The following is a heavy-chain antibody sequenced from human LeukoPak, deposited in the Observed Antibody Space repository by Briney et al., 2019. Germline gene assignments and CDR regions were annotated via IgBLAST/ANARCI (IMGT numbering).Heavy chain of an antibody. Sequence: GGSLRLSCAASGFTFSTYAMSWARQAPGKGLEWVSGMSGSDSTYYADSVKGRFTISRDNSKNTLYLQMNSLRAEDTAVYYCARGPKYISATGPYYFDYWGQGTPVTVSS. V-gene: IGHV3-23*01. D-gene: IGHD6-13*01. J-gene: IGHJ4*02. CDR1: GFTFSTYA. CDR2: MSGSDST. CDR3: ARGPKYISATGPYYFDY.